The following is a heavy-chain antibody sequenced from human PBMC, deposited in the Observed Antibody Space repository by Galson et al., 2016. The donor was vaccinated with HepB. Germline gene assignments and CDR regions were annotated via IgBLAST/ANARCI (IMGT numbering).Heavy chain of an antibody. J-gene: IGHJ4*02. V-gene: IGHV5-51*01. CDR1: ENSFTSYW. D-gene: IGHD2-2*02. CDR2: IYPGDSDT. Sequence: QSGAEVKKPGESLKISCKDSENSFTSYWIAWVRQMPGEGLECMGIIYPGDSDTRYSPSFQGQVTISADKSISTAYLQWSSLKASDTAMYFCARIDCSTTNCYNFAFWGQGTLLTVSS. CDR3: ARIDCSTTNCYNFAF.